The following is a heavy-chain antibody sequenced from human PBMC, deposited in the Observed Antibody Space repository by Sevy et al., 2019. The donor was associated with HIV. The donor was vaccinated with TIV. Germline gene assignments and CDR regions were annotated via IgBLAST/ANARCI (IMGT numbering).Heavy chain of an antibody. CDR3: ASGYYYDSSGPPAAAFDI. D-gene: IGHD3-22*01. CDR1: GFTVSSNY. CDR2: IYSGGST. J-gene: IGHJ3*02. V-gene: IGHV3-53*01. Sequence: GGSLRLSCAASGFTVSSNYMSWVRQAPGKGLEWVSVIYSGGSTYYADSVKSRFTISRDNSKNTLYLQMNSLRAEDTAVYYCASGYYYDSSGPPAAAFDIWGQGTMVTVSS.